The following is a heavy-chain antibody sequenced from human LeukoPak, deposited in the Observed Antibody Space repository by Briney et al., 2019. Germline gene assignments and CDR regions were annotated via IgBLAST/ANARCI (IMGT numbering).Heavy chain of an antibody. D-gene: IGHD5-18*01. Sequence: GGSLGLSCAASGFTFSSYSMNWVRQAPGKGLEWVSSISSSSYIYYADSVKGRFTISRDNAKNSLYLQMNSLRAEDTAVYYCARAPGYRGFLDYWGQGNLVTVSS. V-gene: IGHV3-21*01. J-gene: IGHJ4*02. CDR2: ISSSSYI. CDR1: GFTFSSYS. CDR3: ARAPGYRGFLDY.